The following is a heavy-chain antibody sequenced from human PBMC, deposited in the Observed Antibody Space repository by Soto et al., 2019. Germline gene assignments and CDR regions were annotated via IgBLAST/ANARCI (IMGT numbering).Heavy chain of an antibody. D-gene: IGHD2-15*01. V-gene: IGHV3-66*01. CDR1: GFTVSSKY. CDR2: IQSGGTT. Sequence: EVQLVASGVGLVQPGGSLRLSCAASGFTVSSKYMSWVRHAPGKGLEWVSLIQSGGTTYYADSVRGRFTICRDSSKNMLHLQMDSLIAEDTAVYYCARDDILCIGGSCYGVPMDGWGKGTTVTVSS. CDR3: ARDDILCIGGSCYGVPMDG. J-gene: IGHJ6*03.